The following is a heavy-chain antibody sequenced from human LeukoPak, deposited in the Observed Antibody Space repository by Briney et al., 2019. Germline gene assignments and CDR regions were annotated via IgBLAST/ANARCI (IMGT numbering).Heavy chain of an antibody. CDR1: GFTFSSYA. Sequence: GGSLRLSCAASGFTFSSYAMSWVRQAPGKGLEWVANIKQDGSEKYYVDSVKGRFTISRDNAKNSLYLEVNSLRAEGTAVYYCARSPGGSSAVDYWGQGTLVTVSS. CDR2: IKQDGSEK. J-gene: IGHJ4*02. CDR3: ARSPGGSSAVDY. D-gene: IGHD2-2*01. V-gene: IGHV3-7*02.